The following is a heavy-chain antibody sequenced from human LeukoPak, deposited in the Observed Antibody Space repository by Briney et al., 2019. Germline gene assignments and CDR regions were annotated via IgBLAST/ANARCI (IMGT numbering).Heavy chain of an antibody. CDR3: VRGPRRDYYGMDV. CDR1: GGSISSYY. Sequence: TSETLSLTCTVSGGSISSYYWSWIRQPPGKGLEWIGYMYYSGRTNHNPSLKSRVTTSVDTSKNQLSLKLSSVTAADTAVYYCVRGPRRDYYGMDVWGQGTTVTVSS. J-gene: IGHJ6*02. V-gene: IGHV4-59*01. CDR2: MYYSGRT.